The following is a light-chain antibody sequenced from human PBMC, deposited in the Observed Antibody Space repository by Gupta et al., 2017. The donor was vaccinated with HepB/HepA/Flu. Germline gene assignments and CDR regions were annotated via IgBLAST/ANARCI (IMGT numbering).Light chain of an antibody. J-gene: IGLJ2*01. CDR1: SSDVGGYNF. Sequence: QSALTQPASLSASPGQSITIPCTGTSSDVGGYNFVSWYQHHPGKAPRLLIYDVSNRPSGVSNRFSGSKSGNTASLAISGLQSEDEADYYCSSKTTSRWVVFGGGTKLTVL. V-gene: IGLV2-14*03. CDR3: SSKTTSRWVV. CDR2: DVS.